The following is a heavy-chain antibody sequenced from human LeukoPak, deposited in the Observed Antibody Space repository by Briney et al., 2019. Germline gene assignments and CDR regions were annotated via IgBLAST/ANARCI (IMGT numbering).Heavy chain of an antibody. CDR2: IWYDGSKT. D-gene: IGHD5-24*01. CDR3: ASYVEVATKRHFQH. Sequence: PGGSLRLSCAASGFIFSSYGVHWVRPAPGRGLEWVAVIWYDGSKTYYVDSVRGRFTISRDNSKNTLYLQMNGLRAEDTAVYYCASYVEVATKRHFQHWGQGTLVTVSS. J-gene: IGHJ1*01. V-gene: IGHV3-33*03. CDR1: GFIFSSYG.